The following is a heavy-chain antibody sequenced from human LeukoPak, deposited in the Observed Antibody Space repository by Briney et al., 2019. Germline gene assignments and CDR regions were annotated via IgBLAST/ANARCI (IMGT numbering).Heavy chain of an antibody. CDR3: ARGGSSGWLDY. CDR1: GGSISSYY. D-gene: IGHD6-19*01. J-gene: IGHJ4*02. CDR2: IYYSGST. V-gene: IGHV4-59*01. Sequence: SSETLSLTCNVSGGSISSYYWGWTRQPPGKGLEWIGYIYYSGSTNYNPSLKSRVTISIDTSKNQFSLRLRSVTAADTAVYYCARGGSSGWLDYWGQGTLVTVSS.